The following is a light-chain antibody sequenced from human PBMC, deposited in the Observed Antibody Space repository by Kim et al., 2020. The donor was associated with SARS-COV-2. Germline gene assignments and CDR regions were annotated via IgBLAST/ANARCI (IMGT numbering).Light chain of an antibody. CDR1: QSVSSSY. CDR3: QQYGSSIGT. J-gene: IGKJ1*01. Sequence: EIVLTQSPGPLSLSPGERATLSCRASQSVSSSYLAWYQQKPGQAPRLLIYGASSRATGIPDRFSGSGSGTDFTLTISRLEPEDFAVYYCQQYGSSIGTFGQGTKVDIK. V-gene: IGKV3-20*01. CDR2: GAS.